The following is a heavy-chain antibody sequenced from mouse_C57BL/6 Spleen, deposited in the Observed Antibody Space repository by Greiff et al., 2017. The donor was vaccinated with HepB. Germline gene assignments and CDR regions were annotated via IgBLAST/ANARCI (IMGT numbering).Heavy chain of an antibody. CDR3: ARKATVPYCDY. V-gene: IGHV5-17*01. CDR2: ISSGSSTI. CDR1: GFTFSDYG. D-gene: IGHD1-1*01. J-gene: IGHJ2*01. Sequence: EVQLVESGGGLVKPGGSLKLSCAASGFTFSDYGMHWVRQAPEKGLEWVAYISSGSSTIYYAETVKGRFTISRDNAKNTPFLQMTRLRSEDTAMYYCARKATVPYCDYWGQGTTLTVSS.